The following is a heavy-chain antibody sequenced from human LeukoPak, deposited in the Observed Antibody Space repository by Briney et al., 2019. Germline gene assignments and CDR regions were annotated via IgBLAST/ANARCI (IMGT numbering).Heavy chain of an antibody. V-gene: IGHV4-59*06. Sequence: SETLSLTCTVPGGSISSYYWSWIRQHPGKGLEWIGYIYYSGSTYYNPSLKSRVTISVDTSKNQFSLKLSSVTAADTAVYYCARDARLYGDYFYYYYGMDVWGQGTTVTVSS. CDR2: IYYSGST. CDR3: ARDARLYGDYFYYYYGMDV. J-gene: IGHJ6*02. CDR1: GGSISSYY. D-gene: IGHD4-17*01.